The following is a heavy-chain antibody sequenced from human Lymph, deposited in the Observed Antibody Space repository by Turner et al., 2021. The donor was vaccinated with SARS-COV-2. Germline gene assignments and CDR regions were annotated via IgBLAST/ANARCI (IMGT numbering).Heavy chain of an antibody. J-gene: IGHJ4*02. CDR1: GFIVSSND. CDR3: ARVLPYGDYFDY. Sequence: EVPLWESGGGLIKPGGSLRLSCAASGFIVSSNDMRWVRQAPEKGLEWVSIIYSGGSTYYADSVKGRFTISRDNSKNTLYLQMNSLRAEDTAVYYCARVLPYGDYFDYWGQGTLVTVSS. CDR2: IYSGGST. V-gene: IGHV3-53*01. D-gene: IGHD4-17*01.